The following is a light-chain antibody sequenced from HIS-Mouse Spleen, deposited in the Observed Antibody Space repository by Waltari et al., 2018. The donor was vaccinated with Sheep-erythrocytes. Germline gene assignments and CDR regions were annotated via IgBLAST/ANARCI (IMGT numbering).Light chain of an antibody. V-gene: IGLV2-11*01. Sequence: QSALTQPRSVSGAPGQAVTISCTGTSSDAGGYNYVPWYQQHPGNAPILMIYDVSKRPSGVPDRFSGSKSGNTASLTISGLQAEDEADYYCCSYAGSYNHVFATGTKVTVL. CDR2: DVS. J-gene: IGLJ1*01. CDR3: CSYAGSYNHV. CDR1: SSDAGGYNY.